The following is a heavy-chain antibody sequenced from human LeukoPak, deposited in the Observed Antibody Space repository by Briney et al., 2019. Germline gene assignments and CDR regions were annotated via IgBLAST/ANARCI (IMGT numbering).Heavy chain of an antibody. CDR3: AKETGGKRGIAVAGTLDY. J-gene: IGHJ4*02. Sequence: QAGGSLRLSCAASGFTFSSYGMHWVRQAPGKGLEWVAVISYDGSNKYYADSVKGRFTISRDNSKNTLYLQMNSLRAEDTAVYYCAKETGGKRGIAVAGTLDYWGQGTLVTVSS. D-gene: IGHD6-19*01. V-gene: IGHV3-30*18. CDR1: GFTFSSYG. CDR2: ISYDGSNK.